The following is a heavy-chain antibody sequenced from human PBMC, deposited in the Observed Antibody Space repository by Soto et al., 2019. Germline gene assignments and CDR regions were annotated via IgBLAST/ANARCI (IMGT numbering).Heavy chain of an antibody. V-gene: IGHV1-8*01. J-gene: IGHJ3*02. CDR3: AGGGGYCSGGSCYRDAFDI. Sequence: ASVKVSCKASGYTFTSYDINWARQATGQGLEWMGWMNPNSGNTGYAQKFQGRVTMTRNTSISTAYMELSSLRSEDTAVYYCAGGGGYCSGGSCYRDAFDIWGQGRMVTVSS. D-gene: IGHD2-15*01. CDR1: GYTFTSYD. CDR2: MNPNSGNT.